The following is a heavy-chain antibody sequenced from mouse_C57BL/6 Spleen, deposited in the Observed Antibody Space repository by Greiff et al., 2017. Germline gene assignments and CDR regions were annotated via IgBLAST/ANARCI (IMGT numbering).Heavy chain of an antibody. Sequence: EVQLVESGGGLVKPGGSLKLSCAASGFTFSSYAMSWVRQTPEKRLEWVATISDGGSYTYYPDNVKGRFTISRDNAKNNLYLQMSHLKSEDTAMYYCARDKGAKDFDYWGQGTTLTVSS. D-gene: IGHD6-1*01. J-gene: IGHJ2*01. CDR2: ISDGGSYT. V-gene: IGHV5-4*01. CDR3: ARDKGAKDFDY. CDR1: GFTFSSYA.